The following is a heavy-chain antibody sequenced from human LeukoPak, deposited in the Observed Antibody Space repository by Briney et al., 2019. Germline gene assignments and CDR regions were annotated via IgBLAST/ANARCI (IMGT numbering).Heavy chain of an antibody. J-gene: IGHJ4*02. CDR3: ARGGGSGTQIDY. CDR2: INHSGST. CDR1: GGSISSSGYY. D-gene: IGHD3-10*01. Sequence: PSETLSLTCTVSGGSISSSGYYWRWIRQPPGKGLEWIGEINHSGSTNYNPSLKSRVTISVDTSKNQFSLKLSSVTAADTAVYYCARGGGSGTQIDYWGQGTLVTVSS. V-gene: IGHV4-39*07.